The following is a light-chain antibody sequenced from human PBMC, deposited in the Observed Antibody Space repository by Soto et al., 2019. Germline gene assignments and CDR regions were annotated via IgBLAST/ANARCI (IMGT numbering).Light chain of an antibody. V-gene: IGKV3-11*01. Sequence: LVLTQSPATLSLSPGERATLSCRATQSVIGCLAWYQQKPGPAPNLLIYDASNRATGIPARFSGSASGTAFTLTISSLEPDDFAVYYCQQRSNWPVTFGQGTKVEIK. J-gene: IGKJ1*01. CDR1: QSVIGC. CDR2: DAS. CDR3: QQRSNWPVT.